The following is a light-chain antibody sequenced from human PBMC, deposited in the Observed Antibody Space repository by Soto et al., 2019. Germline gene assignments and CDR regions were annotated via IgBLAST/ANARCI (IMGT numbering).Light chain of an antibody. Sequence: EIVLTQSPATLSLSPGERATLSCRASQSVSTYLAWYQQKPGQAPRLLIYGPSNRATGLPARFSGSGSGTDFPLTISGLEAEDFALYYVQQRHSSPPTFGPGTNVHI. CDR2: GPS. CDR3: QQRHSSPPT. V-gene: IGKV3-11*01. CDR1: QSVSTY. J-gene: IGKJ1*01.